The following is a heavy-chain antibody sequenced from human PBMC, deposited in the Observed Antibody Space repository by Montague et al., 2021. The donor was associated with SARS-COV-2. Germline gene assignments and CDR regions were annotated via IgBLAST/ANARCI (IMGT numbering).Heavy chain of an antibody. Sequence: SETLSLTCTVSGGSISGYYWNWIRQPAGKGLEWIGRIYTSGSTNYNPSLKSRVTMSVDTSKNQFSLKLSSVTAADTAVYYCAREAGITIFGVAPAGYYYYMDVWGKGTTVTVSS. CDR3: AREAGITIFGVAPAGYYYYMDV. V-gene: IGHV4-4*07. D-gene: IGHD3-3*01. CDR1: GGSISGYY. CDR2: IYTSGST. J-gene: IGHJ6*03.